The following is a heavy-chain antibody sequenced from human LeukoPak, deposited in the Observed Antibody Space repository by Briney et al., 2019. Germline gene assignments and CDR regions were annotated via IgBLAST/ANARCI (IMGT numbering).Heavy chain of an antibody. CDR3: ARQEDCSGGSCLFDY. CDR2: IYYSGST. Sequence: SETLSLTCTVSGGPISSSSYYWGWIRQPPGKGLEWIGSIYYSGSTYYNPSLKSRVTISVDTSKNQFSLKLSSVTAADTAVYYCARQEDCSGGSCLFDYWGQGTLVTVSS. J-gene: IGHJ4*02. CDR1: GGPISSSSYY. V-gene: IGHV4-39*01. D-gene: IGHD2-15*01.